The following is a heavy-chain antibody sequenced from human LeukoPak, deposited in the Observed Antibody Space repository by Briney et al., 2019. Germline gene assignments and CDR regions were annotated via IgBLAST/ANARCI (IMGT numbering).Heavy chain of an antibody. J-gene: IGHJ4*02. CDR2: ISPGGEIP. D-gene: IGHD3-22*01. CDR1: GFTFSIHG. V-gene: IGHV3-23*01. CDR3: AKDDGWLYYNH. Sequence: GGSLRLSCAASGFTFSIHGMNWVRQAPGKGLEWVSGISPGGEIPYYADSVKGRFTISRDNFKDTVSLQMHSLRAEDTATYYCAKDDGWLYYNHWGQGTLVTVSS.